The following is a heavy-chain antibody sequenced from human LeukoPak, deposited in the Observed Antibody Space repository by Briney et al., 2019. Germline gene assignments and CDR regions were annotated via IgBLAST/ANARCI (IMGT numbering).Heavy chain of an antibody. D-gene: IGHD3-22*01. CDR3: ARHGLSPYYDSSGYSGVFAY. Sequence: GGSLRLSCAASGFTFSDYYLSWIRQAPGKGLEWVSYISSSGSPIYYADSVKGRFTISRDNAKNSLYLQMNSLRADDTAVYYCARHGLSPYYDSSGYSGVFAYWGQGTLVTVSS. CDR1: GFTFSDYY. J-gene: IGHJ4*02. CDR2: ISSSGSPI. V-gene: IGHV3-11*01.